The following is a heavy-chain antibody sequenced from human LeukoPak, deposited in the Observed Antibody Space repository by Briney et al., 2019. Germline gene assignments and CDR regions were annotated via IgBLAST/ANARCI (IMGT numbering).Heavy chain of an antibody. CDR1: GFTVSSNY. V-gene: IGHV3-66*01. J-gene: IGHJ6*02. D-gene: IGHD1-26*01. CDR2: IYSGGST. CDR3: ARDRYSGSYSYYYGMDV. Sequence: PGGSLRLSCAASGFTVSSNYMSWVRQAPGKGLEWVSVIYSGGSTYYADSVKGRFTISRDNSKNTLYLQMNSLRAEDTAVYYCARDRYSGSYSYYYGMDVWGQGTTVTVSS.